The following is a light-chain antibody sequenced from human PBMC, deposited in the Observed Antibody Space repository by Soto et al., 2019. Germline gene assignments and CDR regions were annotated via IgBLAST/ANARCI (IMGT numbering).Light chain of an antibody. Sequence: DIQVTQSPSSLAVSVGDRVTITCQASRDISVYLNWYQQKPGKPPKLLVFDASNLQTGVRSRFSGSGSGTHFTFTINNLQPEDVATYYCQQYDNLPPYTFGQGTKLEIK. CDR2: DAS. J-gene: IGKJ2*01. V-gene: IGKV1-33*01. CDR3: QQYDNLPPYT. CDR1: RDISVY.